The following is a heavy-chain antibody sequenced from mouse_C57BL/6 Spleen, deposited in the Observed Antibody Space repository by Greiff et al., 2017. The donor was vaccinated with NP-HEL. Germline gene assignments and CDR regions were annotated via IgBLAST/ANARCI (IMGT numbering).Heavy chain of an antibody. J-gene: IGHJ1*03. V-gene: IGHV1-55*01. Sequence: QVQLQQPGAELVKPGASVKMSCKASGYTFTSYWITWVKQRPGQGLEWIGDIYPGSGSTNYNEKFKSKATLTVDTSSSTAYMQLSSLTSEDSAVYYCARDDGSSLYWYFDVWGTGTTVTVSS. CDR2: IYPGSGST. D-gene: IGHD1-1*01. CDR1: GYTFTSYW. CDR3: ARDDGSSLYWYFDV.